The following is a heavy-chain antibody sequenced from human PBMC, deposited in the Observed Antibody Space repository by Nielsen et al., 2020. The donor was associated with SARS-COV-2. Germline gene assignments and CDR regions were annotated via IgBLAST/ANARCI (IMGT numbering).Heavy chain of an antibody. J-gene: IGHJ4*02. D-gene: IGHD3-10*01. Sequence: GGSLRLSCTASGFTFNNYAMHWVRQAPGKGLEWVAVVWHDGTKRNYASSLEGRFTISRDNSKNTVALQMDSLRVEDTAVYYCARDRGWKLGIADYWGQGTLVTVSS. V-gene: IGHV3-33*08. CDR2: VWHDGTKR. CDR3: ARDRGWKLGIADY. CDR1: GFTFNNYA.